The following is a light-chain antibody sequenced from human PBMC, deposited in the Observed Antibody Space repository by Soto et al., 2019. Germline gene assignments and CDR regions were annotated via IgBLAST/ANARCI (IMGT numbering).Light chain of an antibody. CDR1: SSNIGSNH. CDR3: AAWDDSLSGFYV. J-gene: IGLJ1*01. V-gene: IGLV1-47*02. Sequence: QTVVTQPPSASGTPGQRVIISCSGSSSNIGSNHVYWYQQFPGTAPRLLIYSSNQRPSGVPDRFSGSKSGTSASLAISGLRSEDEADYYCAAWDDSLSGFYVFGTGTKVTVL. CDR2: SSN.